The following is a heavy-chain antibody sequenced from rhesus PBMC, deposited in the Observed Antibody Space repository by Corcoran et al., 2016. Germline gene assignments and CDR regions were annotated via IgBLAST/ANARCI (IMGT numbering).Heavy chain of an antibody. CDR1: GASISSNY. CDR3: ARVGYSYTYNRFDI. V-gene: IGHV4S2*01. D-gene: IGHD5-12*01. Sequence: QVQLQESGPGLVKPSETLSLTCAVSGASISSNYWSWIRQAPGTGLGWIGRIYCIKRKTDSNPALKSRVTISIDTSKNQFSLKLTSVTAADTAVYFCARVGYSYTYNRFDIWGPGALVTVSS. CDR2: IYCIKRKT. J-gene: IGHJ5-1*01.